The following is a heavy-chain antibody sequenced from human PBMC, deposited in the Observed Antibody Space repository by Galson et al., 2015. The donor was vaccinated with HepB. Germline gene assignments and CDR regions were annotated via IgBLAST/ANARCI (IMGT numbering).Heavy chain of an antibody. Sequence: TLSLTCAVYGGSFSGYYWSWIRQPPGKGLEWIGEINHSGSTNYNPSLKSRVTISVDTSKNQFSLKLSSVTAADTAVYYCARRRYSYGCFDYWGQGTLVTVSS. CDR1: GGSFSGYY. CDR3: ARRRYSYGCFDY. V-gene: IGHV4-34*01. D-gene: IGHD5-18*01. J-gene: IGHJ4*02. CDR2: INHSGST.